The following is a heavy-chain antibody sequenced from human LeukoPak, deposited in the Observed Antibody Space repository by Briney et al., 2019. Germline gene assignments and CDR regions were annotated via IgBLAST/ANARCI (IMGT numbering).Heavy chain of an antibody. J-gene: IGHJ4*02. V-gene: IGHV1-8*01. CDR1: GYTFNGYD. D-gene: IGHD1-26*01. CDR3: TRGSLSGSSRDY. CDR2: MNPNTGDT. Sequence: ASVRVSCKPSGYTFNGYDINWVRQATRQGLEWMGWMNPNTGDTGYAQKFQGRVTMTRNTSIDTAYMELSGLKSEDTAVYYCTRGSLSGSSRDYWGQGTLVTVSS.